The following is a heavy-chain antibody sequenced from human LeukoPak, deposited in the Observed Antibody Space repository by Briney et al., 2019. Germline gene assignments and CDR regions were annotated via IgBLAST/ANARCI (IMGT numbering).Heavy chain of an antibody. Sequence: GGSLRLSCAASGFTFDDYGMSWVRQAPGKGLEWVSGINWNGGSTGYADSVKGRFTISRDNAKNSLYLQMNSPRAEDTALYYCARSPIGDYYYMDVWGKGTTVTVSS. CDR1: GFTFDDYG. CDR3: ARSPIGDYYYMDV. D-gene: IGHD3-22*01. J-gene: IGHJ6*03. V-gene: IGHV3-20*04. CDR2: INWNGGST.